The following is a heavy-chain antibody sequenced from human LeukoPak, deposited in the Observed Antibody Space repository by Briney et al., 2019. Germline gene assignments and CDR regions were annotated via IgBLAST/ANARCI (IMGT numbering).Heavy chain of an antibody. V-gene: IGHV3-48*04. CDR2: ISSSSSTI. CDR1: GFTFSSYS. J-gene: IGHJ6*02. D-gene: IGHD6-19*01. Sequence: SGGSLRLSCAASGFTFSSYSMNWVRQAPGKGLEWVSYISSSSSTIYYADSVKGRFTISRDNAKNSLYLQMNSLRAEDTAVYYCAMRQWLADTLYYYYGMDVWGQGTTVTVSS. CDR3: AMRQWLADTLYYYYGMDV.